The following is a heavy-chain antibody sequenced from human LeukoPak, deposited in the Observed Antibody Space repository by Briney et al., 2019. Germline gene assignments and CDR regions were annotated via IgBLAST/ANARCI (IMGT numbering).Heavy chain of an antibody. Sequence: GRALRLSCTASGFTFGDYAMSWVRQAPGKGLEWVGFTRSKAYGGTTEYAASVKGRFTISRDDSRSIAYLQMSSLKTEDTAVYYCTRARASYYFDYWGQGTLVTVSS. CDR1: GFTFGDYA. V-gene: IGHV3-49*04. D-gene: IGHD3-10*01. CDR2: TRSKAYGGTT. CDR3: TRARASYYFDY. J-gene: IGHJ4*02.